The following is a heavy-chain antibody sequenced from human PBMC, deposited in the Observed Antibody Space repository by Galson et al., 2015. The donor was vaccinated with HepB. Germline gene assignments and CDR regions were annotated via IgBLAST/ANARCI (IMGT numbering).Heavy chain of an antibody. CDR3: ARGFVDSSSWYGYYYYGMDV. CDR1: GYTFTSYG. V-gene: IGHV1-18*04. Sequence: QSGAEVKKPGTSVKVSCKASGYTFTSYGISWVRQAPGQGLEWMGWINAGNGNTKYSQKFQGRVTITRDTSASTAYMELSSLRSEDTAVYYCARGFVDSSSWYGYYYYGMDVWGQGTTVTVSS. D-gene: IGHD6-13*01. CDR2: INAGNGNT. J-gene: IGHJ6*02.